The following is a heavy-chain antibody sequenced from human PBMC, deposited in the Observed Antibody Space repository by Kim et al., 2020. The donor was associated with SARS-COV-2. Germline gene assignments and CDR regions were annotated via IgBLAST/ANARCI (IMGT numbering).Heavy chain of an antibody. Sequence: ASVKVSCKASGYTFTSYAINWVRQAPGQGLEWMGRINPGLGNTKYSQKFQGRVTITRDKSASTAYMELSSLRSEDTAVYYCARGILNQLRFIAVAGTFDYWGQGTLVTVSS. D-gene: IGHD6-19*01. V-gene: IGHV1-3*01. CDR2: INPGLGNT. CDR1: GYTFTSYA. CDR3: ARGILNQLRFIAVAGTFDY. J-gene: IGHJ4*02.